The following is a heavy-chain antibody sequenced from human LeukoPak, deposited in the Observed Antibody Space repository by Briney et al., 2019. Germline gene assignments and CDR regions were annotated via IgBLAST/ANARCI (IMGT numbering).Heavy chain of an antibody. J-gene: IGHJ6*02. D-gene: IGHD4-17*01. CDR2: IYTSGST. CDR1: GGSISSYY. Sequence: SETLSLTCTVSGGSISSYYWSWIRQPAGKGLEWIGRIYTSGSTNYNPSLKSRVTISVDTSKNQFSLKLSSVTAADTAVYYCARLRGDYVYYYYGMDVWGQGTTVTVSS. CDR3: ARLRGDYVYYYYGMDV. V-gene: IGHV4-4*07.